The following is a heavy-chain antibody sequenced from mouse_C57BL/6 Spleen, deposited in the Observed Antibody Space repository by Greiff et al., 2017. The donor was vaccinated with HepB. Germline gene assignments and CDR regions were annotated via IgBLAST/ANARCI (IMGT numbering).Heavy chain of an antibody. Sequence: VQLKESGPELVKPGASVKISCKASGYSFTDYNMNWVKQSNGKSLEWIGVINPNYGTTSYNQKFKGKATLTVDQSSSTAYMQLNSLTSEDSAVDYCARKGTPNYAMDYWGQGTSVTVSS. V-gene: IGHV1-39*01. CDR1: GYSFTDYN. D-gene: IGHD3-3*01. J-gene: IGHJ4*01. CDR2: INPNYGTT. CDR3: ARKGTPNYAMDY.